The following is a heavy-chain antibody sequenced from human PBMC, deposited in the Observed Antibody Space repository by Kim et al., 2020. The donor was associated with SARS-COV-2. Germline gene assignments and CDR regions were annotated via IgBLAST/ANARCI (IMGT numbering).Heavy chain of an antibody. Sequence: GGSLRLSCSGSEFTFSSYAFHWVRQAPEKGLEYVSAISSTGGTTYYADSVKGRFTISRDNSRNTLYLQMTSLRPEDTAVYYCIKDGGVCDSNNCFPYYF. J-gene: IGHJ4*01. CDR2: ISSTGGTT. CDR1: EFTFSSYA. D-gene: IGHD2-8*02. CDR3: IKDGGVCDSNNCFPYYF. V-gene: IGHV3-64D*06.